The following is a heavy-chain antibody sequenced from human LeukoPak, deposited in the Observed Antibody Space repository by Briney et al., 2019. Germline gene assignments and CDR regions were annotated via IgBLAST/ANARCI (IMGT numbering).Heavy chain of an antibody. D-gene: IGHD1-1*01. CDR2: VYYTGRT. CDR1: GGSISSSSYF. CDR3: ASVYLITTTGAGYFDL. J-gene: IGHJ2*01. V-gene: IGHV4-39*01. Sequence: SETLSLTCTVSGGSISSSSYFWGWIRQPPGKGLEWIGNVYYTGRTFYPPSLKSRVTISVDTSKNQFSLKLSSVTAADTAVYYCASVYLITTTGAGYFDLWGRGTLVTFSS.